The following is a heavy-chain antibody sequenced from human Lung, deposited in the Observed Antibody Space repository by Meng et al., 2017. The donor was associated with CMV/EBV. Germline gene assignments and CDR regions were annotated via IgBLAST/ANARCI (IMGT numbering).Heavy chain of an antibody. D-gene: IGHD3-9*01. CDR2: IWNDGSIK. CDR3: AKEQFGRYFDGRDGMDV. V-gene: IGHV3-33*06. CDR1: GFTFSSYG. Sequence: GGSLRLXCAASGFTFSSYGMHWVRQAPGKGLEWVAVIWNDGSIKYYADSVKGRFTISRDNSKNTLYLQMYSLRADDTAVYHCAKEQFGRYFDGRDGMDVXGQGXTVTVSS. J-gene: IGHJ6*02.